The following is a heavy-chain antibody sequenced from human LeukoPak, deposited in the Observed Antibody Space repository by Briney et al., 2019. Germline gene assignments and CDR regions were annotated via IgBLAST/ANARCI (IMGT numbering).Heavy chain of an antibody. J-gene: IGHJ6*03. CDR2: IWYDGSNK. V-gene: IGHV3-33*06. Sequence: PGGSLRLSCAASGFTFSSYGMHWVRQAPGKGLEWVAVIWYDGSNKYYADSVKGRFTISRDNSKNTLYLQMNSLRADDTAEYYCAKNPRDQLVIINPLHFYYYYYMDVWGAGTTVTVSS. CDR3: AKNPRDQLVIINPLHFYYYYYMDV. D-gene: IGHD3-22*01. CDR1: GFTFSSYG.